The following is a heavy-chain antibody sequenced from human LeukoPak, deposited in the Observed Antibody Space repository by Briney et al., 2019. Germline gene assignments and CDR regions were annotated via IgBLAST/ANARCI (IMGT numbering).Heavy chain of an antibody. D-gene: IGHD6-13*01. CDR1: GDTFSSFA. CDR2: IIPLFGTA. J-gene: IGHJ4*02. V-gene: IGHV1-69*06. CDR3: ARDKDSSSQAPDY. Sequence: ASVKVSCKASGDTFSSFAVSWVRQAPGQGLEWMGRIIPLFGTADYAQRYQGRVTISADNSLNTAYLELSSLTSEDTAVYYCARDKDSSSQAPDYWGQGTLVTVSS.